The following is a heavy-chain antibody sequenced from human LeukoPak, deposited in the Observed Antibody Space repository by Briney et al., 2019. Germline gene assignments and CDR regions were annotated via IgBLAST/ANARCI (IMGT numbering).Heavy chain of an antibody. CDR2: ISGSGGST. J-gene: IGHJ4*02. CDR3: ARASSYGSGSHFDY. Sequence: GGSLRLSCAASGFTFSSYVMSWVRQAPGKGLEWVSAISGSGGSTYYADSVKGRFTISRDNSKNTLYLQMNSLRAEDTAVYYCARASSYGSGSHFDYWGQGTLVTVSS. V-gene: IGHV3-23*01. D-gene: IGHD3-10*01. CDR1: GFTFSSYV.